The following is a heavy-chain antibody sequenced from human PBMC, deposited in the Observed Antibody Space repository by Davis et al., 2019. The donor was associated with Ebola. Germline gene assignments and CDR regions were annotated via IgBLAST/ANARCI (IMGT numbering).Heavy chain of an antibody. CDR2: IYSGGST. J-gene: IGHJ6*03. CDR3: ARDGNYDFWSGYYPYYMDV. CDR1: GFTVSSNY. D-gene: IGHD3-3*01. V-gene: IGHV3-53*01. Sequence: PGGSLRLSCAASGFTVSSNYMSWVRQAPGKGLEWVSVIYSGGSTYYADSVKGRFTISRDNSKNTLYLQMNSLRAEDTAVYYCARDGNYDFWSGYYPYYMDVWGKGTTVTVSS.